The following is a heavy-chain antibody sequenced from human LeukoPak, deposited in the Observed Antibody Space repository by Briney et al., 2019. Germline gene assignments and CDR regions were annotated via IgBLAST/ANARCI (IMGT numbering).Heavy chain of an antibody. CDR1: GGSISSNSHY. D-gene: IGHD2-21*02. CDR3: ARTMVTAISKRPAVLDY. Sequence: SETLSLTCTVSGGSISSNSHYWGWIRQPPGKGLEWIGNIYYSGSTYYNPSLKSRIIISVDASKNQFSLKLSSVTAADTAVYYCARTMVTAISKRPAVLDYWGQGTLVTVSS. J-gene: IGHJ4*02. V-gene: IGHV4-39*07. CDR2: IYYSGST.